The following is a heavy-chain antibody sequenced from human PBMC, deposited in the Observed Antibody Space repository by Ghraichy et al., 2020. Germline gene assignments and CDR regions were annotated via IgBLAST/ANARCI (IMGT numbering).Heavy chain of an antibody. J-gene: IGHJ4*02. CDR2: SSRDGLSG. CDR1: GFTLRNAW. V-gene: IGHV3-74*03. Sequence: GGSLRLSCTTSGFTLRNAWIHWVRQAPGQGLVWVCRSSRDGLSGTYADFVKGRFTVSRDNAKGVVFLQMSSLRVDDTAVYYCASDGSGFVNWGPGTLVTVSS. D-gene: IGHD1-26*01. CDR3: ASDGSGFVN.